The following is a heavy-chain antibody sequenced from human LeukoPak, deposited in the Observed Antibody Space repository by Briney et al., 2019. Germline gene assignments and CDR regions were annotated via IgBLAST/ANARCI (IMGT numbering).Heavy chain of an antibody. V-gene: IGHV4-39*01. CDR3: ARRSSSDLFDY. J-gene: IGHJ4*02. Sequence: PSETLSLTCTVSGGSISSSSYYWGWIRQPPGKGLEWIGSIYYSGSTYYNPSLKGRVTISVDTSKNQFSLKLSSVTAADSAVYYCARRSSSDLFDYWGQGTLVTVSS. CDR2: IYYSGST. CDR1: GGSISSSSYY. D-gene: IGHD6-6*01.